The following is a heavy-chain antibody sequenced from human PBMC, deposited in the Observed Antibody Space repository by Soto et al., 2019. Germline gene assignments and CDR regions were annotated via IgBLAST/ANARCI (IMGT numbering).Heavy chain of an antibody. J-gene: IGHJ4*02. V-gene: IGHV3-7*01. Sequence: EVQLVESGGGLVQPGGSLRLSCAASGFTFSSYWMSWVRQAPGKGLEWVANIKQDGSEKYYVDSVKGRFTISRDNAKNSLDLQMNSLRAEDTAVYYCARDPLTVTTFPDYLGQGTLVTVSS. CDR3: ARDPLTVTTFPDY. D-gene: IGHD4-4*01. CDR1: GFTFSSYW. CDR2: IKQDGSEK.